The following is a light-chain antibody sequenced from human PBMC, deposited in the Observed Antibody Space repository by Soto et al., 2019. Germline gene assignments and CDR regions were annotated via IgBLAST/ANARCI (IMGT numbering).Light chain of an antibody. CDR2: DNN. CDR3: GTWDSSLNVYV. J-gene: IGLJ1*01. Sequence: QSVLTQPPSVSAAPGQKVTISCSGSSSNFENDYVSWYQQFPGTAPKLLIYDNNQRPSGIPDRFSGSKSGTSATLGITGLQTGDEADYYCGTWDSSLNVYVFGTGTKLTVL. CDR1: SSNFENDY. V-gene: IGLV1-51*01.